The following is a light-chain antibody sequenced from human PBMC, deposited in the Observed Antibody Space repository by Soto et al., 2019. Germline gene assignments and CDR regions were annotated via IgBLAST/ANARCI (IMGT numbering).Light chain of an antibody. CDR3: QTWGADSVI. J-gene: IGLJ2*01. V-gene: IGLV4-69*01. CDR2: LNSDGSH. CDR1: SGHSSYA. Sequence: QPVLTQSPSASASLGASVKLTCTLSSGHSSYAIAWHQQQPEKGPRFLMKLNSDGSHSKGDGISDRFSGSSSGAERYLTISGLQSEDEADYYCQTWGADSVIFGGGTKVTVL.